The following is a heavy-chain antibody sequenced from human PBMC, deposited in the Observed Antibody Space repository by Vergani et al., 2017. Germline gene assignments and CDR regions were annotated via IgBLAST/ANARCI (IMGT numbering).Heavy chain of an antibody. CDR2: IYYIGST. D-gene: IGHD6-19*01. J-gene: IGHJ5*02. CDR3: ARHSTVEWLVKLGWIDP. Sequence: QLQLQESGPGLLKPSATLSLTCSVSGASIRSSNYYWGWIRQPPGKGLEWIASIYYIGSTYYNPSLKSRFTISVDTSKNHFSLKLRALTAADTAVYFCARHSTVEWLVKLGWIDPWGQGILVTVSS. CDR1: GASIRSSNYY. V-gene: IGHV4-39*01.